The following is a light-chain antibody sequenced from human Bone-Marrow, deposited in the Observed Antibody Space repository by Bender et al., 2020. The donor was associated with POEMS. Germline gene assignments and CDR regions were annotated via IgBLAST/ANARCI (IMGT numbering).Light chain of an antibody. V-gene: IGLV1-47*01. J-gene: IGLJ3*02. CDR2: RNW. CDR1: RSNIENNF. CDR3: ASWDDTLSSWE. Sequence: QSVLTQPPSASGTPGQSVTISCFGGRSNIENNFVYWYKQIPETAPQLLIYRNWQRPSGVPERFSASKSGISASLVIGGLRSEDEAAYCCASWDDTLSSWEFGGGTRLTVL.